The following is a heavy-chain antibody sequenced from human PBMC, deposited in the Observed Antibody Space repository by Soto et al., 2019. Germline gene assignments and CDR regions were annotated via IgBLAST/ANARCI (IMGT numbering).Heavy chain of an antibody. D-gene: IGHD6-19*01. CDR1: GYSFTIYW. CDR3: ARHGNALRSSGGYGGYYYYGMDV. V-gene: IGHV5-51*01. J-gene: IGHJ6*02. Sequence: GQCLKISGKASGYSFTIYWIGWVRQRPGKGLEWMEIIYPGDSDTRYRPSFQGKVTTSADKPISTAYLQWSSLKTSDTAMYYCARHGNALRSSGGYGGYYYYGMDVWGQRTTVTVSS. CDR2: IYPGDSDT.